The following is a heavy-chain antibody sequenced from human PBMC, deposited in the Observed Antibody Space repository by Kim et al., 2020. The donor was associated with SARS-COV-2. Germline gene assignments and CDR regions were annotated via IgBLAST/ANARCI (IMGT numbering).Heavy chain of an antibody. CDR1: GGSISSSSYY. CDR3: ASVDTAMVRVY. D-gene: IGHD5-18*01. V-gene: IGHV4-39*01. Sequence: SETLSLTCTVSGGSISSSSYYWGWIRQPPGKGLEWIGSIYYSGSTYYNPSLKSRVTISVDTSKNQFSLKLSSVTAADTAVYYCASVDTAMVRVYWGQGTLVTVSS. CDR2: IYYSGST. J-gene: IGHJ4*02.